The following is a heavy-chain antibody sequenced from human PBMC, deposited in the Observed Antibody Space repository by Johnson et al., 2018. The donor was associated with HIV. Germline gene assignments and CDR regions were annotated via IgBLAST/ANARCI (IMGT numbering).Heavy chain of an antibody. CDR2: ISYDGSDK. V-gene: IGHV3-30*04. D-gene: IGHD4-17*01. J-gene: IGHJ3*02. CDR1: GFTFSSYA. CDR3: ARDEGLDYGASLGAFDI. Sequence: MQLVESGGGVVQPGRSLRLSCAASGFTFSSYAFHWVRQAPAKGLEWVASISYDGSDKYHADSVKGRFTISRDSSKNTLYLEMNTLRPEDTAMYYCARDEGLDYGASLGAFDIWGQGTMVTVSS.